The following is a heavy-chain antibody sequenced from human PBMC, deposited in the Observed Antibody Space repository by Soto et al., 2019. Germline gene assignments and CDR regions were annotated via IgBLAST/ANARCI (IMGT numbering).Heavy chain of an antibody. CDR1: GGSISSYS. CDR2: IYSSGST. Sequence: ASETQSLTCTVSGGSISSYSWSWIRQPAGRGLEWIGRIYSSGSTNYNPSLKSRVTMPVDTSKNQFSLKLSSVTAADTAVYYCARETAAAGTNWFDPWGQGTQVTVSS. CDR3: ARETAAAGTNWFDP. J-gene: IGHJ5*02. V-gene: IGHV4-4*07. D-gene: IGHD6-13*01.